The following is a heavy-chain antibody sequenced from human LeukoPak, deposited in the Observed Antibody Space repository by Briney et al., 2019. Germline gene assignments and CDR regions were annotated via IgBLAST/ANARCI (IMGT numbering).Heavy chain of an antibody. V-gene: IGHV4-31*03. CDR3: ARGPASTTVTTASYYYYMDV. CDR2: IYYSGST. CDR1: GGSISSGGYY. Sequence: PSETLSLTCTVSGGSISSGGYYWSWLRQHPGKGLEWIGYIYYSGSTYYNPSLKSRVTISVDMSKNQFSLKLSSVTAADTAVYYCARGPASTTVTTASYYYYMDVWGKGTTVTVSS. J-gene: IGHJ6*03. D-gene: IGHD4-11*01.